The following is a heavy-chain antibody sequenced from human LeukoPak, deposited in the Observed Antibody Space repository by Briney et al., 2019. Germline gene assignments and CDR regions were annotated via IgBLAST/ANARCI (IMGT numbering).Heavy chain of an antibody. CDR2: FDPEDGET. J-gene: IGHJ6*04. V-gene: IGHV1-24*01. Sequence: ASVKVSFKVSGYTLTELSMHWVRQAPGKGGEWMGGFDPEDGETIYAQKFQGRVTMTEDTSTDTAYMELSSLRSEDTAVYYCATTYSSSWYVSHYYYGMDVWGKGTTVTVSS. CDR3: ATTYSSSWYVSHYYYGMDV. CDR1: GYTLTELS. D-gene: IGHD6-13*01.